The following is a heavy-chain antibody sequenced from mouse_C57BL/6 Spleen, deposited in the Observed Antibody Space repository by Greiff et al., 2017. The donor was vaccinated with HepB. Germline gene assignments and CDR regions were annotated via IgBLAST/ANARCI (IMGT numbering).Heavy chain of an antibody. CDR2: IYPSDSET. CDR1: GYTFTSYW. Sequence: VQLQQPGAELVRPGSSVKLSCKASGYTFTSYWMDWVKQRPGQGLEWIGNIYPSDSETHYNQKFKDKATLTVDKSSSTAYMQLSSLTSEDSAVYYCARGYYGQYWGQGTSVTVSS. CDR3: ARGYYGQY. D-gene: IGHD1-1*01. V-gene: IGHV1-61*01. J-gene: IGHJ4*01.